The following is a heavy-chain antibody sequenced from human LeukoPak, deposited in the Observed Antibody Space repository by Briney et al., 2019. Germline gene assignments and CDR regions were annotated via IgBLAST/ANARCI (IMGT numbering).Heavy chain of an antibody. CDR3: ARLGFSNSGSYLAPSDY. V-gene: IGHV4-59*08. J-gene: IGHJ4*02. Sequence: SETLSHTCTVSGGSISSYYWSWIRQPPGKGLEWIGYIYYSGGTNYNPSLKSRVTISVDTSKNQFSLKLSSVTAADTAVYYCARLGFSNSGSYLAPSDYWGQGTLVTVSS. CDR2: IYYSGGT. D-gene: IGHD1-26*01. CDR1: GGSISSYY.